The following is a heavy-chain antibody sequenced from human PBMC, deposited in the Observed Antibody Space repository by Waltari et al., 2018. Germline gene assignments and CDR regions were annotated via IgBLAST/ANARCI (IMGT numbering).Heavy chain of an antibody. Sequence: EVYLVESGGGLEQPGGSLRLSCSASGFMFSAYEMNWVRQAAGKGLEGIAYISFSGNREYYADSVKGRFTISRDNARDLVFLQMYNLRAEDTALYYCARMMPKDTSGWALDYWGQGTLVTVAS. V-gene: IGHV3-48*03. CDR1: GFMFSAYE. J-gene: IGHJ4*02. D-gene: IGHD6-19*01. CDR3: ARMMPKDTSGWALDY. CDR2: ISFSGNRE.